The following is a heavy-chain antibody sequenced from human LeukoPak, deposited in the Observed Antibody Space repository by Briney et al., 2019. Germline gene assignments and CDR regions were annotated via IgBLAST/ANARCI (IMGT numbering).Heavy chain of an antibody. CDR3: ARERTSEMATIGYSDTLLYYYYYMDV. CDR1: GDSVSSNSAA. D-gene: IGHD5-24*01. J-gene: IGHJ6*03. Sequence: SQTLSLTCAISGDSVSSNSAAWNWIRQSPSRGLEWLGRTYYRSKWYNDYAVSVKSRITINPDTSKNQFSLQLNSVTPEDTAVYYCARERTSEMATIGYSDTLLYYYYYMDVWGRGTTVTISS. V-gene: IGHV6-1*01. CDR2: TYYRSKWYN.